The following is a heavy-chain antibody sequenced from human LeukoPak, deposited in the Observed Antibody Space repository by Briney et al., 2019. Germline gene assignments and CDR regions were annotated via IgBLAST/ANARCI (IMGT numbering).Heavy chain of an antibody. J-gene: IGHJ6*03. Sequence: SETLSLTCAVYGGSFSGYYWSWIRQPPGKGLEWIGEINHSGSTNYNPSLKSRVTISVDTSKNQFSLKLSSVTAADTAVYYCARDGDGGLYMDVWGKGTTVTVSS. CDR3: ARDGDGGLYMDV. CDR2: INHSGST. V-gene: IGHV4-34*01. CDR1: GGSFSGYY. D-gene: IGHD2-15*01.